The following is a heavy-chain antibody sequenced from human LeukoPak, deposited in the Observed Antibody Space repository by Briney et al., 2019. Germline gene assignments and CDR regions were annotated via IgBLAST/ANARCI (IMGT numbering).Heavy chain of an antibody. D-gene: IGHD2-15*01. J-gene: IGHJ4*02. Sequence: GSLRLSCAASGFTFSNAWMSWVRQAPGKGLEWVGRIKSKTDGGTTDYAAPVKGRFTISRDNSKNTLYLQMNSLKTEDTAVYYCTTGWGSSINYYFDYWGQGTLVTVSS. CDR2: IKSKTDGGTT. V-gene: IGHV3-15*01. CDR3: TTGWGSSINYYFDY. CDR1: GFTFSNAW.